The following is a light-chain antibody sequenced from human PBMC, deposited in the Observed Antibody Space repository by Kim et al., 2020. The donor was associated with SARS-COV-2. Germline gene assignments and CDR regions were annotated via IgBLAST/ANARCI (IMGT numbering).Light chain of an antibody. CDR1: HDVDIN. CDR3: QQRGTWPPALT. Sequence: PGERTALSGRAGHDVDINLAWYQQTPGQPPRLLIYDAAIRAAGIPDRFSGSGAGTDFTLTIGSLAPEDFAVYYCQQRGTWPPALTFGGGTKVDIK. J-gene: IGKJ4*01. V-gene: IGKV3D-11*01. CDR2: DAA.